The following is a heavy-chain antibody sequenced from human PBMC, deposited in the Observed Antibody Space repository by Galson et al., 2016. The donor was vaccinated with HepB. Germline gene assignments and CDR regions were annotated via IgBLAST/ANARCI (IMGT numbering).Heavy chain of an antibody. Sequence: SETLSLTCTVSGGSISSSFWTWIRQPPGKPLERIGYISYDGRTNYNPSLNSRVTISADTSNNQFSLRVSSVTAADTAVYYCARNAQDSPYYGMDVWGQGTTVTVSS. CDR1: GGSISSSF. V-gene: IGHV4-59*01. J-gene: IGHJ6*02. D-gene: IGHD2-15*01. CDR3: ARNAQDSPYYGMDV. CDR2: ISYDGRT.